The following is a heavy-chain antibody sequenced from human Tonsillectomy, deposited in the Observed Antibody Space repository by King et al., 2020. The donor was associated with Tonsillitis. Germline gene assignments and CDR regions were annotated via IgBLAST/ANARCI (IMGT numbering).Heavy chain of an antibody. CDR1: GFTFTSYA. CDR3: AKGGRDYFASGSYHFDY. V-gene: IGHV3-23*04. Sequence: VQLVESGGGLVRPGGSLRLSCAASGFTFTSYAMIWVRQAPGKGLEWVSAISSSGGSTYYADSVKGRFTISRDNSKNTLFLQMNSLRADDTAVYFCAKGGRDYFASGSYHFDYWGQGTLVTVSS. J-gene: IGHJ4*02. D-gene: IGHD3-10*01. CDR2: ISSSGGST.